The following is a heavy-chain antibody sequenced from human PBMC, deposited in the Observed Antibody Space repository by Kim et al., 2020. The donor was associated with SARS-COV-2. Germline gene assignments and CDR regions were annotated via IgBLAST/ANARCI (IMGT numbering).Heavy chain of an antibody. CDR2: VHWSGRT. D-gene: IGHD3-22*01. CDR1: GGSIRSHN. J-gene: IGHJ2*01. V-gene: IGHV4-59*11. CDR3: ARADYYDSKKIDL. Sequence: SETLSLTCSVPGGSIRSHNWSWVRQPPGKGLEWIGYVHWSGRTNYNPSLKSRVTISVDTSKNQVSLKLSSLTAADTAVYYCARADYYDSKKIDLLGRGTLVTVSS.